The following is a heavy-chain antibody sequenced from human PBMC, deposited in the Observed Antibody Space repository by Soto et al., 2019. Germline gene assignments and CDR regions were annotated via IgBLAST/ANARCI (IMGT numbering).Heavy chain of an antibody. J-gene: IGHJ6*02. V-gene: IGHV3-15*07. CDR1: GFTFSNAW. Sequence: PGGSLRLSCAASGFTFSNAWMNWVRQAPGKGLEWVGRIKSKTDGGTTDYAAPVKGRFTISRDDSKNTLYLQMNSLKTEDTAVYYCTTDLGDYYGSGSYYNRPSYYYYGMDVWGQGTTVTVSS. CDR3: TTDLGDYYGSGSYYNRPSYYYYGMDV. CDR2: IKSKTDGGTT. D-gene: IGHD3-10*01.